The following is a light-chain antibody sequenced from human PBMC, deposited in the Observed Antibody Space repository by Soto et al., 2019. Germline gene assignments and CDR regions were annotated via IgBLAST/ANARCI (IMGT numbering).Light chain of an antibody. Sequence: EIVLTQSPGTLSLSPGERDTLSCRASQSVSSSYLAWYQQKPGQAPRLLIYGASSRATGITDRFSGSGSGTDFTLTISRLEPEDFAVYYCQHYGSSPRKFGQGTKVEIK. CDR1: QSVSSSY. CDR3: QHYGSSPRK. J-gene: IGKJ1*01. CDR2: GAS. V-gene: IGKV3-20*01.